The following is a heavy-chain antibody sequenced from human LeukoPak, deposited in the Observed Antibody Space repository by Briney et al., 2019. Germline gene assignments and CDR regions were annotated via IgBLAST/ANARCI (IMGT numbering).Heavy chain of an antibody. Sequence: GGSLRLSCAASGFTFSSYAMSWVRQAPGKGLAGVSSLSHTGGTTYFADSVQGRFTISRDNSKDTLYLQMDSLRAEDTAVYYCAKDLAGRPYGCDYWGQGTLVTVSS. CDR3: AKDLAGRPYGCDY. CDR1: GFTFSSYA. V-gene: IGHV3-23*01. D-gene: IGHD4-17*01. J-gene: IGHJ4*02. CDR2: LSHTGGTT.